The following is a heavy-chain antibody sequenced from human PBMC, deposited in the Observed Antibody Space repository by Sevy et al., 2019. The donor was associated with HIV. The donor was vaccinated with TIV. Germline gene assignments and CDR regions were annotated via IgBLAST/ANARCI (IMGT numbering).Heavy chain of an antibody. CDR3: ATTKDYYDSSGCPFDY. CDR2: FDPEDGET. Sequence: ASVKVSCKVSGYTLTQVSMHWVRQAPGEGLGWMGSFDPEDGETIYAQKFQGRVTMTEDTSTDTAYMELNSLRSEDTAVYFCATTKDYYDSSGCPFDYWGQGTLVTVSS. CDR1: GYTLTQVS. D-gene: IGHD3-22*01. J-gene: IGHJ4*02. V-gene: IGHV1-24*01.